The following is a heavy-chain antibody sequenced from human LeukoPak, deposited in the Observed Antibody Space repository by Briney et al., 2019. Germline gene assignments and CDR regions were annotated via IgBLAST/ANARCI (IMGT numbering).Heavy chain of an antibody. Sequence: GGSLRLSCAASGFTFSSHRMSLVRQDPGKGLEGVANIKQDGSEKYYVDSVKGRFTISRDNAKNSLYLQMNSLRAEDTAMYYCAKGSNWNLPYYFDYWGQGTLVTVSS. D-gene: IGHD1-20*01. J-gene: IGHJ4*02. CDR3: AKGSNWNLPYYFDY. V-gene: IGHV3-7*01. CDR2: IKQDGSEK. CDR1: GFTFSSHR.